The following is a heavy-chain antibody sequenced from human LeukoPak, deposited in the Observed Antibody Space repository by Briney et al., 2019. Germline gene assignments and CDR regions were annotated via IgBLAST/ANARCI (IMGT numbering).Heavy chain of an antibody. CDR2: IYYSGST. CDR3: ARNPTTVTTWYYYMDV. V-gene: IGHV4-59*01. J-gene: IGHJ6*03. Sequence: PSETLSLTCTVSGGSINSYYWGWIRQPPGKGLEWIGYIYYSGSTNYNPSLKSRVTISVDTSKNQFSLNLSSVTAADTAVYYCARNPTTVTTWYYYMDVWGKGTTVTVSS. CDR1: GGSINSYY. D-gene: IGHD4-17*01.